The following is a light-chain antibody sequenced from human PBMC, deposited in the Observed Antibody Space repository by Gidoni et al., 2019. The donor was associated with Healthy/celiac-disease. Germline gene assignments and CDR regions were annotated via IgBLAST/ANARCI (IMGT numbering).Light chain of an antibody. CDR2: DAS. CDR1: QSVSSY. CDR3: QQRSNSTWT. Sequence: DIVLTQSPATLSLSPGERATLSCRASQSVSSYLAWYQQKPGQAPRLLIYDASNRATGIPARFSGSGSGTDFTLTISSLEPEEFAVYYCQQRSNSTWTFGQGTKVEIK. V-gene: IGKV3-11*01. J-gene: IGKJ1*01.